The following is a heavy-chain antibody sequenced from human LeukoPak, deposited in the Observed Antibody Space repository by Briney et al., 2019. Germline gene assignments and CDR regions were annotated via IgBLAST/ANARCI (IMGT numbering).Heavy chain of an antibody. V-gene: IGHV4-34*01. CDR1: GGSFSGYY. J-gene: IGHJ6*03. Sequence: SETLSLTCAVYGGSFSGYYWSWIRQPPGKGLEWIGEINHSGSTNYSPSLKSRVTISVDTSKNQFSLKLSSVTAADTAVYYCARGPKHYYYYYYMDVWGKGTTVTVSS. CDR3: ARGPKHYYYYYYMDV. CDR2: INHSGST.